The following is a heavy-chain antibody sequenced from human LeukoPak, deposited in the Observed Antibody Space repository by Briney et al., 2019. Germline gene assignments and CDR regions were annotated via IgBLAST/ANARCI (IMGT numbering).Heavy chain of an antibody. J-gene: IGHJ4*02. Sequence: GGSLRLSCAASGFTVSSNYMSWVRQAPGKGLEWVSVIYSGGSTYYADSVKGRFTISRDNSKNTLYLQMNSLRAEDTAVYYCARAGGESNYGFDFWGQGTLVTVSS. CDR2: IYSGGST. CDR3: ARAGGESNYGFDF. CDR1: GFTVSSNY. V-gene: IGHV3-53*01. D-gene: IGHD4-11*01.